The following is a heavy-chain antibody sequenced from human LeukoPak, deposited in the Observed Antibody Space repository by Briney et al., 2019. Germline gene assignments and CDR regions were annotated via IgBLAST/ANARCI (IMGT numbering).Heavy chain of an antibody. CDR1: GFTFSSYE. J-gene: IGHJ3*02. D-gene: IGHD1-7*01. Sequence: GGSLRLSCAASGFTFSSYEMNWVRQAPGKGLEWVSYISSSGSTIYYADSVKGRFTISRDNAKNSLYLQMNSLRAEDTAVYYCARDGLELRPFDAFDIWGQGTMVTVSS. CDR2: ISSSGSTI. V-gene: IGHV3-48*03. CDR3: ARDGLELRPFDAFDI.